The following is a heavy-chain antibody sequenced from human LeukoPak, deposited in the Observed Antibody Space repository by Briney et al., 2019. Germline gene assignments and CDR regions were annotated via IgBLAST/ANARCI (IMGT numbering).Heavy chain of an antibody. V-gene: IGHV3-23*01. D-gene: IGHD3-22*01. Sequence: PGGSLRLSCAASGFTFSSYAMSWVRQAPGKGLEWVSSISGNGASTYYADSVKGRFTISRDSSKNTLYLQMNSLRAEDTAVYYCARHSDSPNYPDIDSFDLWGQGTTVTVSS. CDR3: ARHSDSPNYPDIDSFDL. CDR2: ISGNGAST. CDR1: GFTFSSYA. J-gene: IGHJ3*01.